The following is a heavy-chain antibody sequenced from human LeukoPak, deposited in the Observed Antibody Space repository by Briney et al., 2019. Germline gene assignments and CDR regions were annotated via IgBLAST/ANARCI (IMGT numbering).Heavy chain of an antibody. CDR2: INPNSGGT. V-gene: IGHV1-2*02. D-gene: IGHD2-2*01. J-gene: IGHJ3*02. CDR3: ARDRWDIVVVPAATADAFDI. Sequence: ASVKVSCKASGYTFTGYYMHWVPQAPGQGLEWMGWINPNSGGTNYAQKFQGRATMTRDTAISTAYMELSRLRSDDTAVYYCARDRWDIVVVPAATADAFDIWGQGTMVTVSS. CDR1: GYTFTGYY.